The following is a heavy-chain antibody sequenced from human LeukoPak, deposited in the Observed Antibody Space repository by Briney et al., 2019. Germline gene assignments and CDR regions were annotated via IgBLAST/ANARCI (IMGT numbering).Heavy chain of an antibody. Sequence: PSGTLSLTCAVYGGSFSGYYWSWIRQPPGKGLEWIGEINHSGSTNYNPSLKSRVTISVDTSKNQFSLKLSSVTAADTAVYYCARGRVTIFGVVINTYFGYWGQGTLVTVSS. D-gene: IGHD3-3*01. V-gene: IGHV4-34*01. CDR1: GGSFSGYY. CDR3: ARGRVTIFGVVINTYFGY. CDR2: INHSGST. J-gene: IGHJ4*02.